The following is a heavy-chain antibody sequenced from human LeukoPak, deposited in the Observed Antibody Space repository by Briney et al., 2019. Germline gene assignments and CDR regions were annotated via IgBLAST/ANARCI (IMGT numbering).Heavy chain of an antibody. V-gene: IGHV3-23*01. D-gene: IGHD6-19*01. CDR3: AKGSGSGWYGWFDP. CDR2: IDAGGVNT. J-gene: IGHJ5*02. CDR1: RVTFSGYA. Sequence: GGSLRLSCAASRVTFSGYAMYWVGQAPGKGLEWFSCIDAGGVNTYYADSVTGRFNISRDNSKNTLYLQMNSLRAEDTAVYYCAKGSGSGWYGWFDPWGQGTLVTVSS.